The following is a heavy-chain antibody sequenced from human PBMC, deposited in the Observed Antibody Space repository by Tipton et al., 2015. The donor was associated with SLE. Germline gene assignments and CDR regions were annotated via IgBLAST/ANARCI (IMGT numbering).Heavy chain of an antibody. J-gene: IGHJ2*01. CDR3: ARGVRIAVVKGWYFDL. Sequence: TLSLTCAVYGGSFSGHYWSWIRRPPGRGLEWIGEINHSGSTDYDPSLKRRVTISVDTSKNQFALKLTSVTAADTAVYYCARGVRIAVVKGWYFDLWGRGTLVTVSS. V-gene: IGHV4-34*01. D-gene: IGHD6-19*01. CDR2: INHSGST. CDR1: GGSFSGHY.